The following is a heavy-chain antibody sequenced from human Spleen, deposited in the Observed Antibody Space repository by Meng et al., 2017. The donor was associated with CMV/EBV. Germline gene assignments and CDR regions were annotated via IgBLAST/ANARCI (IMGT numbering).Heavy chain of an antibody. V-gene: IGHV3-21*01. CDR3: ARDYSCDY. CDR1: GIAVGSNY. J-gene: IGHJ4*02. D-gene: IGHD2-15*01. Sequence: GGSLRLSCVASGIAVGSNYMTWVRQAPGKGLEWVSSISSSSSYIYYADSVKGRFTISRDNAKNSLYLQMNSLRAEDTAVYYCARDYSCDYWGQGTLVTVSS. CDR2: ISSSSSYI.